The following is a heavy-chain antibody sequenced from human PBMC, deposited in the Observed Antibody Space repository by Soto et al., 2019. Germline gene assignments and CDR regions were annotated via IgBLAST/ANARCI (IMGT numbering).Heavy chain of an antibody. CDR2: ISGSGGST. V-gene: IGHV3-23*01. CDR3: ARPPRRSSVSPFGASGAEYFQH. J-gene: IGHJ1*01. Sequence: PGGSLRLSCAASGFTFSSYAMSWVRQAPGKGLEWVSAISGSGGSTYYADSVKGRFTISRDNSKNTLYLQMNSLRAEDTAVYYCARPPRRSSVSPFGASGAEYFQHWGQGTLVTVSS. D-gene: IGHD3-10*01. CDR1: GFTFSSYA.